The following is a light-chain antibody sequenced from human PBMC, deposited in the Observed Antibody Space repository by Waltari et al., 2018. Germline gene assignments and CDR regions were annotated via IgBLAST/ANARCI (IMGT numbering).Light chain of an antibody. Sequence: QSALTQPASVSGSPGQSITISCSGTSSDIGAYNYVSWFQHHPVKAPKLMIYEVSNRPSGISNRFSGSKSGNTASLTISRLQAEDEADYYCSSYTSSSTYVFGTGTRVTVL. CDR3: SSYTSSSTYV. CDR1: SSDIGAYNY. V-gene: IGLV2-14*01. CDR2: EVS. J-gene: IGLJ1*01.